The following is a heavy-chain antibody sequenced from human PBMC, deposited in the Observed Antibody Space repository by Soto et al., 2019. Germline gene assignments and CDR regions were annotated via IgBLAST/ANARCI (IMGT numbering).Heavy chain of an antibody. J-gene: IGHJ6*02. CDR1: GFTCSSYA. CDR3: ASFDIVVVPAAPIFHGMDV. V-gene: IGHV3-30-3*01. Sequence: SLRLSCASSGFTCSSYAMHWVRQAPGKGLEWVAVISYDGSNKYYADSVKGRFTISRDNSKNTLYLQMNSLRAEDTAVYYCASFDIVVVPAAPIFHGMDVWGQGTTVTVSS. CDR2: ISYDGSNK. D-gene: IGHD2-2*01.